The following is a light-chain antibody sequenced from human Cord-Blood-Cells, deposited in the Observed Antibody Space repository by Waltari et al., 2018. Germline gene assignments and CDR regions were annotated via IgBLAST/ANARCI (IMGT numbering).Light chain of an antibody. Sequence: SYELTQPPSVSVSPGQTARSTCSGDALPKQYAYWYQQKPGQAPVLVIYKDRVRPSGIPERFSGSISGTTVTLTISGVQAEDEADYYCQSADSSGTYVVFGGGTKLTVL. J-gene: IGLJ2*01. CDR3: QSADSSGTYVV. V-gene: IGLV3-25*02. CDR1: ALPKQY. CDR2: KDR.